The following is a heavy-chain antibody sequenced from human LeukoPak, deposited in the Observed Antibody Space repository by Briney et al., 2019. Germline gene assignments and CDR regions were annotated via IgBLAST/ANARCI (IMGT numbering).Heavy chain of an antibody. J-gene: IGHJ5*02. CDR3: TTDFWRA. D-gene: IGHD3-3*01. CDR1: GFTFSGSA. CDR2: IRSTANGYAT. V-gene: IGHV3-73*01. Sequence: GGSLRLSCAASGFTFSGSALHWVRQASGKGLEWVGRIRSTANGYATAYAASVKGRFTISRDDSKNTLYLQMNSLKTEDTAVYYCTTDFWRAWGQGTLVTVSS.